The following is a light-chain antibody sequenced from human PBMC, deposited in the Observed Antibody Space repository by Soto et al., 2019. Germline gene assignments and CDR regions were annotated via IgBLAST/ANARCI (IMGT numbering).Light chain of an antibody. CDR2: AAS. Sequence: DIQMTQSPSSLSASVGDRVTITCRASQAISNSLAWLQQKPGKAPKLLIYAASSLQSGVPSRFSGSGSGTDFTLTISSLQPEDFATYYCQQYNSYPWTFGQGTKVEIK. CDR3: QQYNSYPWT. J-gene: IGKJ1*01. V-gene: IGKV1-16*01. CDR1: QAISNS.